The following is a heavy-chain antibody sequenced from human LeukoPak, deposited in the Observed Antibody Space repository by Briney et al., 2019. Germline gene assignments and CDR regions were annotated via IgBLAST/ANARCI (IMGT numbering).Heavy chain of an antibody. CDR3: AEGASYPDFDY. CDR1: GGSISSYY. V-gene: IGHV4-59*08. CDR2: IYYSGTT. J-gene: IGHJ4*02. Sequence: SETLSLTCTVSGGSISSYYWSWIRQPPGKGLEWIGYIYYSGTTNYNPSLKSRVTISVDTSKNQFSLMLSSVTAADTAVYYCAEGASYPDFDYWGQGTLVTVSS. D-gene: IGHD3-16*02.